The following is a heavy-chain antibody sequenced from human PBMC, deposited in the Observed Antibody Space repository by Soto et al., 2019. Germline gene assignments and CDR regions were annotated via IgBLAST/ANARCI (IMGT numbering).Heavy chain of an antibody. V-gene: IGHV1-18*01. D-gene: IGHD6-19*01. CDR2: ISGYNGNT. CDR3: ARGLKSGAVAGPNGAFDI. CDR1: GFTFSRYA. Sequence: ASVKVSCKASGFTFSRYAINWVRQAPGQGLEWMGFISGYNGNTNYAQNLQGRVTMTTDTSTTTAYMELGSLTSDDTAVYYCARGLKSGAVAGPNGAFDIWGQGTMVTVSS. J-gene: IGHJ3*02.